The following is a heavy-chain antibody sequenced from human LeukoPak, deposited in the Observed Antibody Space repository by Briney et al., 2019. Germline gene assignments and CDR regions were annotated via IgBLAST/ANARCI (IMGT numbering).Heavy chain of an antibody. D-gene: IGHD3-9*01. CDR1: GYTFTGYY. CDR3: ARDSNSYYDILTGYYGRYYYGMDV. J-gene: IGHJ6*02. V-gene: IGHV1-2*02. Sequence: ASVKVSCKASGYTFTGYYMHWVRQAPGQGLEWMGWINPNSGGTNYAQKFQGRVTMTRDTSISTAYMELSRLRSDDTAVYYCARDSNSYYDILTGYYGRYYYGMDVWGQGTTVTVSS. CDR2: INPNSGGT.